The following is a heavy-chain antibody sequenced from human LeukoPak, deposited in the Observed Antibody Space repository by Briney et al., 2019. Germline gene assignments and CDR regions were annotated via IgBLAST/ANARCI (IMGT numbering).Heavy chain of an antibody. Sequence: PGGSLRLSCAASGFTFSSYAMSWVRQAPGKGLEWISAISGSGGSTYYADSVKGRFTISRDNSKNTLYLQMNSLRAEDTAVYYCAKTRLWFGESHNYWGQGTLVTVSS. CDR1: GFTFSSYA. CDR2: ISGSGGST. CDR3: AKTRLWFGESHNY. V-gene: IGHV3-23*01. D-gene: IGHD3-10*01. J-gene: IGHJ4*02.